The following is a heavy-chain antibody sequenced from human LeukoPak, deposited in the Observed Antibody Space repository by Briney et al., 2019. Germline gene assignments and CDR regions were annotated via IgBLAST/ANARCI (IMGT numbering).Heavy chain of an antibody. V-gene: IGHV5-51*01. CDR2: IHPGDSHT. CDR1: GYRFTDYW. Sequence: GESLKISCKGSGYRFTDYWIGWVRQMPGKGLEWMGIIHPGDSHTIYSPSFQGQVTFSADRSISTAYLQWSSLKASDTAMYYCARQYYYDSSGYPYWGRGTLVTVSS. CDR3: ARQYYYDSSGYPY. D-gene: IGHD3-22*01. J-gene: IGHJ4*02.